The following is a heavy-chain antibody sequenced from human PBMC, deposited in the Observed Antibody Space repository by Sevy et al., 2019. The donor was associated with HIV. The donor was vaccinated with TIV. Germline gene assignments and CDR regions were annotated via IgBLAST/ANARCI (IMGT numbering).Heavy chain of an antibody. J-gene: IGHJ6*03. CDR2: ISSSGSTI. V-gene: IGHV3-48*03. D-gene: IGHD3-22*01. CDR1: GFTFSSYE. CDR3: ARDRVGYYYDSSGRTATYYYYYYMDV. Sequence: GGSLRLSCAASGFTFSSYEMNWVRQAPGKGLEWVSYISSSGSTIYYADSVKGRFTISRDNAKNSLDLQMNSLRAEDTAVYYCARDRVGYYYDSSGRTATYYYYYYMDVWGKGTTVTVSS.